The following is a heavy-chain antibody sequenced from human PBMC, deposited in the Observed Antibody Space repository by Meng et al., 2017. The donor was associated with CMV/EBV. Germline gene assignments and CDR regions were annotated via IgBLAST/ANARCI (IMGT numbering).Heavy chain of an antibody. CDR1: GFTLDDYG. CDR3: AREWVLSRGRKQNAFDI. CDR2: INWNGGST. Sequence: GGSLRLSCAASGFTLDDYGMSWVRQAPGKGLEWVSGINWNGGSTGYADSVKGRFTISRDNAKNSLYLQMNSLRAEDTALYHCAREWVLSRGRKQNAFDIWGQGTMVTVSS. D-gene: IGHD1-26*01. V-gene: IGHV3-20*01. J-gene: IGHJ3*02.